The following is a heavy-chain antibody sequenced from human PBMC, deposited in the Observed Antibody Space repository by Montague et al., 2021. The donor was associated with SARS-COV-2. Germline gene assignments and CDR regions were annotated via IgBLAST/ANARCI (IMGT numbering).Heavy chain of an antibody. CDR3: VKDVDAWGYNLFDY. Sequence: SLRPSCAASGLMFSNYAMTWVRQAPGKGLEWVSTISGESGGTYYADSVKGRFTISRDNSKYTLYLQMDSLRAEDTAVYYCVKDVDAWGYNLFDYWGQGTLVTVSS. CDR1: GLMFSNYA. V-gene: IGHV3-23*01. J-gene: IGHJ4*02. CDR2: ISGESGGT. D-gene: IGHD1-14*01.